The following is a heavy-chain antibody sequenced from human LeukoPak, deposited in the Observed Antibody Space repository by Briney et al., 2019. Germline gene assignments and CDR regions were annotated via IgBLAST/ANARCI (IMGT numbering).Heavy chain of an antibody. D-gene: IGHD2-2*01. J-gene: IGHJ5*02. V-gene: IGHV1-69*06. CDR2: IIPIFGTA. CDR1: GGTFSSYA. Sequence: GASVKVSWKASGGTFSSYAISWVRQAPGQGLEWMGGIIPIFGTANYAQKFQGRVTITADKSTSTAYMELSGLRSEDTAVYYCAREGNCSSTSCYGSSRVWFDPWGQGTLVTVSS. CDR3: AREGNCSSTSCYGSSRVWFDP.